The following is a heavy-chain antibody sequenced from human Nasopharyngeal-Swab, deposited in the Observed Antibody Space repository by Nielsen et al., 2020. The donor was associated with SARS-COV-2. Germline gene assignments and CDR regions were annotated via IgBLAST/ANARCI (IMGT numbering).Heavy chain of an antibody. Sequence: GESLKISCAASGFTFSSYGMHWVRQAPGKGLEWVSVLYSDGTTHYTDSVKGRFTISRDSSKNTLYLQLNSLRAEDTAVYYCARGLVAATEGLDNWGQGTLVTVSS. D-gene: IGHD2-15*01. V-gene: IGHV3-53*01. CDR1: GFTFSSYG. J-gene: IGHJ4*02. CDR2: LYSDGTT. CDR3: ARGLVAATEGLDN.